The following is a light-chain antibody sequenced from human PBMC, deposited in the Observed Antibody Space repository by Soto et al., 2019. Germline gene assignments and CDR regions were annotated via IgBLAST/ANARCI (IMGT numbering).Light chain of an antibody. Sequence: DVQMTQSPSSLSASVGDRVTITCRASEDIYGWLAWYQQKPGTAPKSLIYAASILQTGVPSRFSGSGSGTDFTLTISSLQPEDSATYYCQQYYIYPLTFVGGTRVEIK. J-gene: IGKJ4*01. V-gene: IGKV1D-16*01. CDR2: AAS. CDR1: EDIYGW. CDR3: QQYYIYPLT.